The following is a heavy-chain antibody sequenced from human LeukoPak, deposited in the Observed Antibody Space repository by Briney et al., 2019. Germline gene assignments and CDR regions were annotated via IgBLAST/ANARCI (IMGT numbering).Heavy chain of an antibody. V-gene: IGHV4-59*01. J-gene: IGHJ5*02. CDR1: GGSIRSSH. D-gene: IGHD6-13*01. Sequence: PSETLSLTCTASGGSIRSSHWSWIRQPPGKGLEFIGYIYYSGSSNYNPSLKSRVTMSVDTSNNQFSLKLNSVTAADTAVYYCAKAAGYSTIYWFDPWGQGTLSPSPQ. CDR3: AKAAGYSTIYWFDP. CDR2: IYYSGSS.